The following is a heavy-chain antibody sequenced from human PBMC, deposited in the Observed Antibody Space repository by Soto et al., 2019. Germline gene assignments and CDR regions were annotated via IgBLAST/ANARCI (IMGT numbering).Heavy chain of an antibody. CDR2: INAGNGNT. Sequence: QVQLVQSGAEVKKPGASVKVSCKASGYTFTSYAMHRVRQAPGQRLEWMGWINAGNGNTKYSQKFQGRVTITRDTSASTAYMELSSLRAEDTAVYYCARAWRTANCDYWGQGTLVTVSS. J-gene: IGHJ4*02. CDR3: ARAWRTANCDY. V-gene: IGHV1-3*01. CDR1: GYTFTSYA. D-gene: IGHD2-21*02.